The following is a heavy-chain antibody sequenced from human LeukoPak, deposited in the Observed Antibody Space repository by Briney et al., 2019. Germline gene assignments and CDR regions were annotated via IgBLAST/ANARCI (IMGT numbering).Heavy chain of an antibody. CDR1: GFTFSDYY. CDR3: ARVTGYYYDSSGYSFDY. Sequence: GGSLRLSCAASGFTFSDYYMSWIRQAPGKGLEWVSYISGRGSTLYYADSVKGRFTISRDNAKNSLFLQMNSLRAEDTAVYYCARVTGYYYDSSGYSFDYWAREPWSPSPQ. CDR2: ISGRGSTL. J-gene: IGHJ4*02. V-gene: IGHV3-11*01. D-gene: IGHD3-22*01.